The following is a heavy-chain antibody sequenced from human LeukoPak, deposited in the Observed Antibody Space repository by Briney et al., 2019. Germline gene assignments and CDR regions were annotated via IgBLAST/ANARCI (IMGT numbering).Heavy chain of an antibody. Sequence: SQTLSLTCTVSGGSISSGDYYWSWIRQPPGKGLEWIGYIYYSGSTYYNPSFKSRVTISVDTSKNQFSLKLSSVTAADTAVYYCAREDCSSTSCYIGRDEGGLYFDYWGQGTLVTVSS. CDR2: IYYSGST. V-gene: IGHV4-30-4*08. CDR3: AREDCSSTSCYIGRDEGGLYFDY. CDR1: GGSISSGDYY. D-gene: IGHD2-2*02. J-gene: IGHJ4*02.